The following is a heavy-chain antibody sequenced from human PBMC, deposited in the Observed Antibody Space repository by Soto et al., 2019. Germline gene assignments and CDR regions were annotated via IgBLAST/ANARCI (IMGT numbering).Heavy chain of an antibody. CDR1: GFMFDNYA. CDR2: ISGSGHAT. D-gene: IGHD3-22*01. CDR3: AKGRCFDSSGVCENF. V-gene: IGHV3-23*01. Sequence: EVRLLESGGGSVPPGASARLSCLTSGFMFDNYAMSWVRQSPARGLAWVAAISGSGHATYYTQSVRGRFTIARDKSKKTVFLQMNILRTEDTAIYYCAKGRCFDSSGVCENFWGLGTIATVSA. J-gene: IGHJ4*01.